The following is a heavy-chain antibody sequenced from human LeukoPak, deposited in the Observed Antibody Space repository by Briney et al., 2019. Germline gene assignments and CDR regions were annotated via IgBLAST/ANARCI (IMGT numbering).Heavy chain of an antibody. CDR3: ARLKLGAYFDL. CDR1: GGSFSGYY. V-gene: IGHV4-34*01. Sequence: SETLSLTCAVYGGSFSGYYWSWIRQPPGKGLEWIGEINHSGSTNYNPSLKSRVTISVDTSKNQCSLKLTSVSAADTAVYYCARLKLGAYFDLWGRGTLVTVSS. J-gene: IGHJ2*01. D-gene: IGHD3-16*01. CDR2: INHSGST.